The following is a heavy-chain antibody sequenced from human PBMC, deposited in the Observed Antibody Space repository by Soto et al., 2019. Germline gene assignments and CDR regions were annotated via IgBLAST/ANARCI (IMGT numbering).Heavy chain of an antibody. D-gene: IGHD3-3*01. Sequence: GASVKVSCKASGYTFTSYDINWVRQATGQGLEWMGWMNPNSGNTGYAQKFQGRVTMTRNTSISTAYMELSSLRSEDTAVYYCARGRRTLKRTTQNVLRFLDYYYMDVWGKGTKVTVSS. CDR3: ARGRRTLKRTTQNVLRFLDYYYMDV. CDR1: GYTFTSYD. V-gene: IGHV1-8*01. J-gene: IGHJ6*03. CDR2: MNPNSGNT.